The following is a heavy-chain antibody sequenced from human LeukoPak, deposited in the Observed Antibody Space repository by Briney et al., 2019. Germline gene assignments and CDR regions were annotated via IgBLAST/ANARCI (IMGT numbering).Heavy chain of an antibody. CDR3: ARGYYHFSNYYDSSGYYFRKDRYYFDY. J-gene: IGHJ4*02. CDR1: GGSISSSSYY. D-gene: IGHD3-22*01. V-gene: IGHV4-39*01. CDR2: IYCSGSN. Sequence: SETLSLTCTVSGGSISSSSYYWGWIRQPPGKGLEWVGSIYCSGSNYYNPSLKSRITRSVETSKNQLSLQLSSVTAAATAVYYCARGYYHFSNYYDSSGYYFRKDRYYFDYWGQGTLVSVSS.